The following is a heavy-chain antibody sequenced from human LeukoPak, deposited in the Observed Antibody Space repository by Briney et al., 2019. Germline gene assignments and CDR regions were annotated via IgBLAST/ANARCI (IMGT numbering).Heavy chain of an antibody. D-gene: IGHD3-22*01. CDR1: GFTFSSYE. J-gene: IGHJ4*02. CDR2: ISSSGSTI. CDR3: ARGSTYYYDSSGYYYHDY. V-gene: IGHV3-48*03. Sequence: GGSLRLSCAASGFTFSSYEMNWVRQAPGKGLEWVSYISSSGSTIYYADSVKGRFTISRDNAKNSLYLQMNSLRAEDTAVYYCARGSTYYYDSSGYYYHDYWGQGTLVIVSS.